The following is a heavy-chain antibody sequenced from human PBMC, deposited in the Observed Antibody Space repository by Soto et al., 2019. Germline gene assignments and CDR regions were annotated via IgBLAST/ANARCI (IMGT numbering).Heavy chain of an antibody. V-gene: IGHV4-59*12. J-gene: IGHJ5*02. D-gene: IGHD6-13*01. CDR3: ARQKHPPRDNNPHWYFGP. CDR2: IYYSGST. CDR1: GGSISNYY. Sequence: QVQLQESGPGLVKPSETLSLTCTVSGGSISNYYWSWIRQPPGKGLEWIGYIYYSGSTTYNPSLKSGETTSLDTCTRHCSPKLRAVSAAHTPVYYSARQKHPPRDNNPHWYFGPWGPGTPVPVS.